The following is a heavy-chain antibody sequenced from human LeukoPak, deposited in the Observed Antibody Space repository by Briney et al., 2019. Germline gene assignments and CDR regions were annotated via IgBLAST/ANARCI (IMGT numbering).Heavy chain of an antibody. CDR2: ISGSGGST. V-gene: IGHV3-23*01. CDR1: GFTFSSYA. J-gene: IGHJ6*03. CDR3: AKDGLRFLEWLAPYYYYHMDV. D-gene: IGHD3-3*01. Sequence: GGSLRLSCAASGFTFSSYAMSWVRQAPGKGLEWVSAISGSGGSTYYADSVKGRFTISRDNSKNTLYLQMNSLRAEDTAVYYCAKDGLRFLEWLAPYYYYHMDVWGKGTTVTVSS.